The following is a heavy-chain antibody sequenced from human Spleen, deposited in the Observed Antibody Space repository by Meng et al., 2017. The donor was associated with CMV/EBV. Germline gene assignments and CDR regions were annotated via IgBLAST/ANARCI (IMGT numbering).Heavy chain of an antibody. V-gene: IGHV3-30*03. J-gene: IGHJ4*02. Sequence: ASGFSFRSSVMDWVRQAPGKGLEWVALISNDGSNKHYADSLKGRFTISRDNSRNTLYLQMSSLRPEDTGLYYCASRGPHYGDSPYYWGQGTLVTVSS. D-gene: IGHD4-17*01. CDR2: ISNDGSNK. CDR1: GFSFRSSV. CDR3: ASRGPHYGDSPYY.